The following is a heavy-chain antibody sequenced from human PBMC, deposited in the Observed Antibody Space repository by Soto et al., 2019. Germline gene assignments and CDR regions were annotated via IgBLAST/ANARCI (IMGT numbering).Heavy chain of an antibody. CDR1: GFTFNTYS. J-gene: IGHJ1*01. V-gene: IGHV3-33*03. D-gene: IGHD3-10*01. Sequence: GGSLRLSCEASGFTFNTYSMHWVRQPPGKGLEWLAAIWYDGTQKYYVDSVKGRFTISRDNAKNSLYLQMNSLGAEDTAVYFCASGLWTFQHWGQGTLVTVSS. CDR2: IWYDGTQK. CDR3: ASGLWTFQH.